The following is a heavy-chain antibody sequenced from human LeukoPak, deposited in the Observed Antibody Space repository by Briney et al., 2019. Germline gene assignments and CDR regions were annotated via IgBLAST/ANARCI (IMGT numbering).Heavy chain of an antibody. CDR3: ARGRGYCSGGSCYPAVVWDY. CDR2: IYYSGST. V-gene: IGHV4-39*07. J-gene: IGHJ4*02. Sequence: SETLSLTCTVSGGSISSSSYYWGWIRQPPGKGLEWIGSIYYSGSTYYNPSLKSRVTISVDTSKNQFSLKLSSVTAADTAVYYCARGRGYCSGGSCYPAVVWDYWGQGTLVTVSS. D-gene: IGHD2-15*01. CDR1: GGSISSSSYY.